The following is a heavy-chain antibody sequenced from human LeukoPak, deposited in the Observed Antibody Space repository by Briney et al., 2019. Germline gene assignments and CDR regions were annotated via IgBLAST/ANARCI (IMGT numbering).Heavy chain of an antibody. Sequence: GGSLRLSCAASGFTFSGYGMHWVRQAPGKGLDGVAVISYDGSNKYYADSVKGRFTISRDNSKNTLYLQVNSLRAEDTAVYYCAKGGPYCSAGSCLSYFDSWGQGTLVTVSS. CDR2: ISYDGSNK. D-gene: IGHD2-15*01. J-gene: IGHJ4*02. V-gene: IGHV3-30*18. CDR1: GFTFSGYG. CDR3: AKGGPYCSAGSCLSYFDS.